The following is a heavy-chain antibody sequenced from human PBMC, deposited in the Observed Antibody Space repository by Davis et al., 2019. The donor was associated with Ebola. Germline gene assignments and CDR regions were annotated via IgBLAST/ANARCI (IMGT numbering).Heavy chain of an antibody. D-gene: IGHD1-20*01. CDR1: GFTFSTYW. Sequence: GESLKISCAASGFTFSTYWMAWVRQAPGKGLEWVANIKPDGSEQYYADSVKGRFTISRDNAKTSLYLQMNSLRAEDTGVYYCAGMTWHRFDPWDQGTLVTVSS. V-gene: IGHV3-7*03. J-gene: IGHJ5*02. CDR2: IKPDGSEQ. CDR3: AGMTWHRFDP.